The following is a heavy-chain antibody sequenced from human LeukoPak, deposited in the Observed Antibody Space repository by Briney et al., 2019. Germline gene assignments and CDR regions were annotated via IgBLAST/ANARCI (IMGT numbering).Heavy chain of an antibody. CDR3: TTVGGTTWGYYYYMDV. D-gene: IGHD1-1*01. Sequence: GGSLRLSCAASGFTFSSYVMHWVRQAPGKGLEWVAVIWYDGSNKYYADSVKGRFTISRDNSKNTLYLQMNSLKTEDTAVYYCTTVGGTTWGYYYYMDVWGKGTTVTVSS. V-gene: IGHV3-33*01. CDR1: GFTFSSYV. CDR2: IWYDGSNK. J-gene: IGHJ6*03.